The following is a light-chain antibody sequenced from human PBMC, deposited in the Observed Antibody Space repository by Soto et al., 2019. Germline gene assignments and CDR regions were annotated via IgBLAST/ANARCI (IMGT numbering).Light chain of an antibody. CDR2: GAS. CDR1: QTITTY. V-gene: IGKV1-39*01. Sequence: DIQMTQSPSSLSASVGDRVTITCRASQTITTYLNWYQQKPGKAPKLLIYGASSLQSGVPSRFTGSGSGTDFTLTISSQQPEDFATYHCQQSHSTPWTFGQGTKVEIK. J-gene: IGKJ1*01. CDR3: QQSHSTPWT.